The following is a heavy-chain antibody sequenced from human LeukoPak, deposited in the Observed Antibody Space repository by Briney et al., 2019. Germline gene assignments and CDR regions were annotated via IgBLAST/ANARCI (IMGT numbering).Heavy chain of an antibody. Sequence: GGSLRLSCAASGFTFSSYRMNWVRPAPGKGLEWVSYISSISSTIYYADSVKGRFTISRDNAKNSLYLQMNSLRAEDTAVYYCASAINHCSSTSCYVNFYYDYYGMDVWGQGTTVTVSS. CDR1: GFTFSSYR. V-gene: IGHV3-48*01. CDR3: ASAINHCSSTSCYVNFYYDYYGMDV. CDR2: ISSISSTI. D-gene: IGHD2-2*01. J-gene: IGHJ6*02.